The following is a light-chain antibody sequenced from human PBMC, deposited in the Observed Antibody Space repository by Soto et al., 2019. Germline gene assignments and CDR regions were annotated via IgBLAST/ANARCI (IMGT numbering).Light chain of an antibody. V-gene: IGLV2-14*01. CDR1: SSDVGAYNY. CDR2: DVS. Sequence: QSALTQPASVSGSPGQSITLSCTGTSSDVGAYNYVSWYQQRPGEAPKLIIYDVSNRPSGVSNRFSGSKSGKTASLTISGLQAEDEADHYCSSYTSSNTPYVFGTGTKVTVL. J-gene: IGLJ1*01. CDR3: SSYTSSNTPYV.